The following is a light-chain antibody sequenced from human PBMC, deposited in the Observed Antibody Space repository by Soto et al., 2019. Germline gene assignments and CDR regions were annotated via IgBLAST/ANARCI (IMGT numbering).Light chain of an antibody. CDR2: EVS. Sequence: QSALTQPASVSGSPGQSITISCTGTSSDVDGYNYVSWYQQHPGKAPKLMIYEVSNRPSGVSNRFSGSKSGNTASLTISGLQAGDEADYYCSSYTSSSTLYVFGTGTKVTVL. CDR1: SSDVDGYNY. V-gene: IGLV2-14*01. CDR3: SSYTSSSTLYV. J-gene: IGLJ1*01.